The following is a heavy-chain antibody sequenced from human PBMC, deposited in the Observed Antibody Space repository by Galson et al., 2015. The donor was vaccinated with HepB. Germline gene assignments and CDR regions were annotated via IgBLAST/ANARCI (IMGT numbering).Heavy chain of an antibody. Sequence: CAASGFTFSSYGMSWVRQAPGKGLEWVSYITTGSRTIYYADSVKGRFTISRDNAKNSLYLQMNSLRDEDTAVYYCARSFGRRGVDPQAYYFDYWGQGTLVTVSS. D-gene: IGHD3-10*01. CDR3: ARSFGRRGVDPQAYYFDY. J-gene: IGHJ4*02. V-gene: IGHV3-48*02. CDR2: ITTGSRTI. CDR1: GFTFSSYG.